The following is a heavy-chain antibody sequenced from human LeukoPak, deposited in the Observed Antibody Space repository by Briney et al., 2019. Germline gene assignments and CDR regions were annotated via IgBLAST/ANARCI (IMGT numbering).Heavy chain of an antibody. V-gene: IGHV5-51*01. Sequence: GESLKISCKGSGYSFTSYWIGWVRQMPGKGLEWMGIIYPGDSDTRYSPSFQGQVTISADKSISTAYLQWSSLKASDTAMYYCARYRYNDCSSTSCHSYYFDYWGQGTLVTVSS. J-gene: IGHJ4*02. CDR1: GYSFTSYW. CDR3: ARYRYNDCSSTSCHSYYFDY. D-gene: IGHD2-2*01. CDR2: IYPGDSDT.